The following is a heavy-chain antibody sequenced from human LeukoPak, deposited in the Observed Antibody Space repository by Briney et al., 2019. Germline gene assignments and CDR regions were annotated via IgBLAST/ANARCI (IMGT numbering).Heavy chain of an antibody. CDR1: GFTFSNYW. CDR3: AKDGAAAGTRFDY. Sequence: GGSLRLSCAASGFTFSNYWMHWVRQAPGKGLVWVSRINSDGINTSYADSVKGRFTISRDNAKNTLYLQMNSLRAEDTAVYYCAKDGAAAGTRFDYWGQGTLVTVSS. D-gene: IGHD6-13*01. V-gene: IGHV3-74*01. CDR2: INSDGINT. J-gene: IGHJ4*02.